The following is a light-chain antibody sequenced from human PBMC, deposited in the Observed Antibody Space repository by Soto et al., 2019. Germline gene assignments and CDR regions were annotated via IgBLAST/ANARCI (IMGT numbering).Light chain of an antibody. J-gene: IGKJ1*01. Sequence: EIVLTQSPGTLSLSPGERATLSCRASQSVASAYLAWYHHKPGQPPRLLIYGASSRATGIPDRISGSGSGTDFTLTSSRLEAEDFGVYYCQQYGSSRWAFGQGTKVEAK. V-gene: IGKV3-20*01. CDR3: QQYGSSRWA. CDR2: GAS. CDR1: QSVASAY.